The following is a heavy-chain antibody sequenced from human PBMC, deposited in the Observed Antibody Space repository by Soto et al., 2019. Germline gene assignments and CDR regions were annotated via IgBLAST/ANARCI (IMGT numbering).Heavy chain of an antibody. Sequence: EVQLVESGGGLVKPGGSLRLSCAASGFTFSSYSINWVRQAPGKGLEWVSSISSSSRYIYYADSVKGRFTISRDNAKNSLYLQMNGSGVEDTAVYYCARDAFERVRYGDYYWCFDLSGRGTLVAVSS. V-gene: IGHV3-21*04. CDR1: GFTFSSYS. J-gene: IGHJ2*01. D-gene: IGHD4-17*01. CDR3: ARDAFERVRYGDYYWCFDL. CDR2: ISSSSRYI.